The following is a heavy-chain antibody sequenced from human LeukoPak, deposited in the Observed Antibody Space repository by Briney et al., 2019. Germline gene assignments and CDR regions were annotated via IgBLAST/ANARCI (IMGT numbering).Heavy chain of an antibody. D-gene: IGHD6-13*01. CDR1: GGSFRSYY. V-gene: IGHV4-59*01. CDR3: ARTTEAHSWRTRYYDYYMDV. J-gene: IGHJ6*03. CDR2: IYYSGST. Sequence: SETLSLTCTVSGGSFRSYYWSWIRQPPGKGLEWIGYIYYSGSTNYNPSLKSRVTISVDTSKNQFSLKLSSVTAADTAVYYCARTTEAHSWRTRYYDYYMDVWGKGTTVTVSS.